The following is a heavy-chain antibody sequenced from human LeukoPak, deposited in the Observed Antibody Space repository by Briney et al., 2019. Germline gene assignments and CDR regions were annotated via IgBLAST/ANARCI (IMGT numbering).Heavy chain of an antibody. CDR3: ARIPLLKPWDIVVVPAATPILDY. J-gene: IGHJ4*02. Sequence: GASVKVSCKASGYTFTSYGISWVRQAPGQGLEWMGWISAYNGNTNYAQKLQGRVTMTTDTSTSTAYMELRSLRSDDTAVYYCARIPLLKPWDIVVVPAATPILDYWGQGTLVTVSS. D-gene: IGHD2-2*01. V-gene: IGHV1-18*01. CDR2: ISAYNGNT. CDR1: GYTFTSYG.